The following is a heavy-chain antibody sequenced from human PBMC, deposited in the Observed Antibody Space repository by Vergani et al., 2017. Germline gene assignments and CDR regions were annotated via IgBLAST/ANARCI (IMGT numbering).Heavy chain of an antibody. V-gene: IGHV3-72*01. CDR3: ATIGYRRWGYYFDY. J-gene: IGHJ4*02. CDR1: GFTFSDHY. CDR2: VRNKVYSYTT. Sequence: EVQLVESGGGLVQPGGFLSLSCAASGFTFSDHYMDWVRQAPGKGLEWVGRVRNKVYSYTTEYAASVKGRFTISRDDSKNSLYLQMNSLKTEDTAVYYCATIGYRRWGYYFDYWGQGILVIVSS. D-gene: IGHD2-2*02.